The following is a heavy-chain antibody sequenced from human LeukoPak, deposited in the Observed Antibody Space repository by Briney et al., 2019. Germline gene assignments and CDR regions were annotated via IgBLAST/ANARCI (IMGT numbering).Heavy chain of an antibody. D-gene: IGHD5-18*01. CDR3: ARGRADSYGNFDY. CDR1: GYTFTGYY. J-gene: IGHJ4*02. V-gene: IGHV1-2*06. CDR2: INPNSGGT. Sequence: GASVKVSCKASGYTFTGYYMHWVRQAPGQGLEWMGRINPNSGGTNYAQKFQGRVTMTRDTSISTAYMELSRLRSDDTAVYYCARGRADSYGNFDYWGQGTLVTVSS.